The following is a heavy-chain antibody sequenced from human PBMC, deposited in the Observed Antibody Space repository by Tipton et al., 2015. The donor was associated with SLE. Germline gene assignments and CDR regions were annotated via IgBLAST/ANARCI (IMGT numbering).Heavy chain of an antibody. CDR2: INHSGST. CDR3: ARAEGSWDAFDI. D-gene: IGHD2-15*01. V-gene: IGHV4-34*01. Sequence: TLSLTCTVSGGSISGYYWSWIRQPPGKGLEWIGEINHSGSTNHNPSLKSRVTISVDTSKNQLSLKLSAVTAADTAVYYCARAEGSWDAFDIWGQGTMVTVSS. CDR1: GGSISGYY. J-gene: IGHJ3*02.